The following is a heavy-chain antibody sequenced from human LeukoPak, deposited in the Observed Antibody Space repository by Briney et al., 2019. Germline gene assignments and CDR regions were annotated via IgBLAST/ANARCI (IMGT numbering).Heavy chain of an antibody. V-gene: IGHV4-59*12. J-gene: IGHJ4*02. CDR2: IYYSGST. D-gene: IGHD4-23*01. CDR1: GGSISSYY. CDR3: ARDNDYGGNYGLGY. Sequence: SETLSLTCTVSGGSISSYYWSWIRQPPGKGLEWLGYIYYSGSTNYNPSLKSRVTISVDTSKNQFSLKLSSVTAADTAVYYCARDNDYGGNYGLGYWGQGTLVTVSS.